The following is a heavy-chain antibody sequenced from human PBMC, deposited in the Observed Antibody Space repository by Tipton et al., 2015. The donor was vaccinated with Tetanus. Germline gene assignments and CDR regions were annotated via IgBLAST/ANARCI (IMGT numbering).Heavy chain of an antibody. Sequence: LVKPTQTLSPTCVISGDSVSSTNAGWNWIRQSPSRGLEWLGRTYYRSSWYTDYAESVKRRITIIPDTSNNRFFLQLNSVTPDDAAVYYRARGGNWNYDRYWFDPWGQGILVTVSS. J-gene: IGHJ5*02. V-gene: IGHV6-1*01. CDR3: ARGGNWNYDRYWFDP. CDR2: TYYRSSWYT. D-gene: IGHD1-7*01. CDR1: GDSVSSTNAG.